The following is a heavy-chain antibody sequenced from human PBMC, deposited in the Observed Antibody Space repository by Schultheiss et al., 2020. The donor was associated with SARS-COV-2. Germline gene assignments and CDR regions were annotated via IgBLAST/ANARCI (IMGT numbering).Heavy chain of an antibody. D-gene: IGHD6-19*01. J-gene: IGHJ4*02. Sequence: SETLSLTCAISGDSVSSNSAAWNWIRQSPSRGLEWLGRTYYRSKWYNDYAVSVKSRITINPDTSKNQFSLQLNSVTPEDTAVYYCARGRIAVAGMGYFDYWGQGTLVTVSS. CDR1: GDSVSSNSAA. V-gene: IGHV6-1*01. CDR3: ARGRIAVAGMGYFDY. CDR2: TYYRSKWYN.